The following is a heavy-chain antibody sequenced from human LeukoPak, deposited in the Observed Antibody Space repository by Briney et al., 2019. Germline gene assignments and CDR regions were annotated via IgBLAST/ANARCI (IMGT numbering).Heavy chain of an antibody. Sequence: PSETLSLTCTVSNDSISDTSYYWGWIRQPPGKGLEWIGSFYWPASPYYNPSLKSRVTISVDTSKNQFSLRLTSVTAADAAVYYCARVGYSYGRQTDYWGQGTRVTVS. CDR1: NDSISDTSYY. V-gene: IGHV4-39*01. J-gene: IGHJ4*02. CDR3: ARVGYSYGRQTDY. D-gene: IGHD5-18*01. CDR2: FYWPASP.